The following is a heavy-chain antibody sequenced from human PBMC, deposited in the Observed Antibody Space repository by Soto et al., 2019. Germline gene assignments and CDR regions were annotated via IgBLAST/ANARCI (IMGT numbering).Heavy chain of an antibody. V-gene: IGHV3-7*01. D-gene: IGHD6-19*01. J-gene: IGHJ4*02. CDR1: GFTFSNYW. CDR3: ARYGYWTAGAGAT. Sequence: EVQLVESGGGLVQPGGSLRLSCAASGFTFSNYWMTWVRQAPGKGLEWVANIKQDGSEKNYVDAVKGRFTISRDNAKNSRYLQMDRLRDEDTAVYYCARYGYWTAGAGATWGQGTLVTVSS. CDR2: IKQDGSEK.